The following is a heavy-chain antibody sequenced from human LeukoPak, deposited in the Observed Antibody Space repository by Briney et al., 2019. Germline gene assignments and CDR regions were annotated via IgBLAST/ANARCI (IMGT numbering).Heavy chain of an antibody. D-gene: IGHD6-13*01. CDR1: GFTFSRYW. Sequence: SGGSLRLSCAASGFTFSRYWMSWVRQAPGKGLEWVANIKQDGSEKDDVDSLKGRFTISSDNAKNSVYLQMNSLRAEDTAVYYCARIGYSSSSFDYWGQGTLVIVSS. CDR3: ARIGYSSSSFDY. V-gene: IGHV3-7*01. CDR2: IKQDGSEK. J-gene: IGHJ4*02.